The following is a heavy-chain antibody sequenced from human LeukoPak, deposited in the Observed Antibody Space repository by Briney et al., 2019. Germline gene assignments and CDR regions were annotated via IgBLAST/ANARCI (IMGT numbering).Heavy chain of an antibody. D-gene: IGHD2-2*01. CDR1: GYTFTGYY. V-gene: IGHV1-2*02. CDR3: ARARGDIVVVPAAIWFDP. J-gene: IGHJ5*02. Sequence: ASVKVSCKASGYTFTGYYMHWVRQAPGQGPEWMGWIKPNNGGTNYAQKFQGRVTMTRDTSISTAYMELSRLRSDDRAVYYCARARGDIVVVPAAIWFDPWGQGTLVTVSS. CDR2: IKPNNGGT.